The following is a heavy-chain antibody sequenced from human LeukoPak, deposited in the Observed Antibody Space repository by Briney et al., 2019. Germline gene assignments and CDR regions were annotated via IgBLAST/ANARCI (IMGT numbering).Heavy chain of an antibody. V-gene: IGHV4-59*08. J-gene: IGHJ5*02. CDR2: IHYSGST. Sequence: PSETLSLTCTVSGGSISNYYWSWIRQSPGKGLEWMAYIHYSGSTNYNPSLKSRVTISVDTSKNQFSLKLSSVTAADTGVYYCALQILSWFDPWGQGTLVTVSS. CDR1: GGSISNYY. CDR3: ALQILSWFDP.